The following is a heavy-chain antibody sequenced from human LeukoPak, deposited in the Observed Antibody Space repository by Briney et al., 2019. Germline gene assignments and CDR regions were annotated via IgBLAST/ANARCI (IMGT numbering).Heavy chain of an antibody. CDR3: ARVLRYSGSYPWDY. CDR2: INPNSGGT. Sequence: ASVKVSCKASGYTFTNYGTSWVRQAPGQGLEWMGRINPNSGGTNYAQKFQGRVTMTRDTSISTAYMELSRLRSDDTAVYYCARVLRYSGSYPWDYWGQGTLVTVSS. V-gene: IGHV1-2*06. J-gene: IGHJ4*02. D-gene: IGHD1-26*01. CDR1: GYTFTNYG.